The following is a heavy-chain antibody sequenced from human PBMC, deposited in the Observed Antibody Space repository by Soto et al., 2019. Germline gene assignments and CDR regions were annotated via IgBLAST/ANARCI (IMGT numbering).Heavy chain of an antibody. Sequence: QVQLQESGPGLVKPSETLSLTCTVSGGSISSYYWSWIRQPPGKGLEWFGYIYYSGSTNYNPSLKSRVTISVDTSKNQLSLKLSSVTAADTAVYYCARDPLGYCSSTSCFGWFDPWGQGTLVTVSS. CDR2: IYYSGST. D-gene: IGHD2-2*01. J-gene: IGHJ5*02. CDR1: GGSISSYY. CDR3: ARDPLGYCSSTSCFGWFDP. V-gene: IGHV4-59*01.